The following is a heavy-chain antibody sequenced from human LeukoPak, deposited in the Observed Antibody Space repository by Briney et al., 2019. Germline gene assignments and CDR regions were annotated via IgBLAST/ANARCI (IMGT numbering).Heavy chain of an antibody. J-gene: IGHJ3*02. D-gene: IGHD2-15*01. CDR2: ISGSGGST. Sequence: GGSLRLSCAASGFTFSSYATSWVRQAPGKGLEWVSAISGSGGSTYYADSVRGRFTISRDNSKTTLYLQMNSLSAKAAAVYYWAPKDDHDASDIWAQGTMVPVSS. V-gene: IGHV3-23*01. CDR3: APKDDHDASDI. CDR1: GFTFSSYA.